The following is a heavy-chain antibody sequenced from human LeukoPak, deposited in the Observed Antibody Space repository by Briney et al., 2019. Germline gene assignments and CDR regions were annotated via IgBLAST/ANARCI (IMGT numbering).Heavy chain of an antibody. Sequence: GGSLRLSCAASGFTFSSYAMSWVRQAPGKGLEWVSAISGSGGSTYYADSVKGRFTISRDNSKNTLYLQMNSLRAEDTAVYYCARGPNWGDHWYFDLWGRGTLVTVSS. CDR1: GFTFSSYA. J-gene: IGHJ2*01. D-gene: IGHD7-27*01. V-gene: IGHV3-23*01. CDR2: ISGSGGST. CDR3: ARGPNWGDHWYFDL.